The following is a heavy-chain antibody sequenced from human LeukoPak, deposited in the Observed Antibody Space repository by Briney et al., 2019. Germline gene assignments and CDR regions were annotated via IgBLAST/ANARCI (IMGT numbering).Heavy chain of an antibody. CDR3: AKDRSWIQPWYFEL. D-gene: IGHD5-18*01. CDR1: GFTFGSYA. V-gene: IGHV3-23*01. J-gene: IGHJ2*01. Sequence: PGGSLRLSCAGSGFTFGSYAMSWVRQAPGKGLEWVSASSGGGGGTYYADSVKGRFTTSRDNSKNTVYLQMNSLRAEDTAVYYCAKDRSWIQPWYFELWGRGTLVTVSS. CDR2: SSGGGGGT.